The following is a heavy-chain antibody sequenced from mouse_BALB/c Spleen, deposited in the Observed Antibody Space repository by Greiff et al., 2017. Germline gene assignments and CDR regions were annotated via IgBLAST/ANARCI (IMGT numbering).Heavy chain of an antibody. Sequence: VQLQQSGPGLVKPSQSLSLTCTVTGYSITSDYAWNWIRQFPGNKLEWMGYISYSGSTSYNPSLKSRISITRDTSKNQFFLQLNSVTTEDTATYYCARGGNYEEYFDYWGQGTTLTVSS. J-gene: IGHJ2*01. CDR1: GYSITSDYA. CDR3: ARGGNYEEYFDY. CDR2: ISYSGST. V-gene: IGHV3-2*02. D-gene: IGHD2-1*01.